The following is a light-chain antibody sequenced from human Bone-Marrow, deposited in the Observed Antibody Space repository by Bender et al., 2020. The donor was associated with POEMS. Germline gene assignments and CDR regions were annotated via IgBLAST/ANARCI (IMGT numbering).Light chain of an antibody. CDR1: SSYVGGYDY. Sequence: QSALTQPPSASGSPGQSVTISCTGTSSYVGGYDYVSWYQQHPGKAPKLMIYEVTKRPSGVPDRFSGSKSGTSASLAITGLQAEDEGDYYCQSYDNSLGGWVFGGGTKLTVL. CDR2: EVT. J-gene: IGLJ3*02. V-gene: IGLV2-8*01. CDR3: QSYDNSLGGWV.